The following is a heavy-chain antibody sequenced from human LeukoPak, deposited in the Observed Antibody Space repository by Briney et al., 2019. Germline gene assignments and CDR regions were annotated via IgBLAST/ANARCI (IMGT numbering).Heavy chain of an antibody. CDR2: ISGSGGST. V-gene: IGHV3-23*01. CDR1: GFTFSNYA. D-gene: IGHD6-6*01. J-gene: IGHJ4*02. CDR3: ARGVAARPLDY. Sequence: GGSLRLSCAASGFTFSNYAMSWVRQAPGEGLEWVSAISGSGGSTYHADSVKGRFTISRDNAKNSLYLQMNSLRAEDTAVYYCARGVAARPLDYWGQGTLVTVSS.